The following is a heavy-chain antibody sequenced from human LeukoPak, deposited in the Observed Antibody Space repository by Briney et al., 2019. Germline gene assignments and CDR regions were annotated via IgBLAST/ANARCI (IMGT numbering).Heavy chain of an antibody. CDR2: IKQDGSEK. CDR3: ARDQGGFSDY. V-gene: IGHV3-7*01. Sequence: GGSLRLSCTASTLTLNNYWMSWVRQAPGKGLEWVANIKQDGSEKYHVDSVKGRFTISRDNAKNSLYLQMNSLRAEDTAVYYCARDQGGFSDYWGQGTLVTVSS. D-gene: IGHD5-12*01. J-gene: IGHJ4*02. CDR1: TLTLNNYW.